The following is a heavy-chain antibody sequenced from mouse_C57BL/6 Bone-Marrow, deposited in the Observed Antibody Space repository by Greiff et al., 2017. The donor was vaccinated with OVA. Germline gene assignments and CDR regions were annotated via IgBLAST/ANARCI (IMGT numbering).Heavy chain of an antibody. J-gene: IGHJ1*03. D-gene: IGHD6-5*01. V-gene: IGHV1-59*01. CDR3: ARPIWYFDV. Sequence: VKLQQPGAELVRPGTSVKLSCKASGYTFTSYWMHWVKQRPGQGLEWIGVIDPSDSYTNYNQKFKGKATLTVDTSSSTAYMQLSSLTSEDSAVYYCARPIWYFDVWGTGTTVTVSS. CDR2: IDPSDSYT. CDR1: GYTFTSYW.